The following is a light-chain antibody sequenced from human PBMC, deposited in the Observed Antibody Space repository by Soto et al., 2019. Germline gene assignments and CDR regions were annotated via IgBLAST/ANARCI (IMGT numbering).Light chain of an antibody. V-gene: IGLV8-61*01. CDR1: SGSVSTSYY. CDR3: VLYMGSGIWV. J-gene: IGLJ3*02. CDR2: STN. Sequence: QAVVTQEPSFSVSPGGTVTLTCGLSSGSVSTSYYPSWYQQTPGQAPRTLIYSTNTRSSGVPDRFSGSILGNKAALTITGAQADEESDYYCVLYMGSGIWVVGGGTKRTVL.